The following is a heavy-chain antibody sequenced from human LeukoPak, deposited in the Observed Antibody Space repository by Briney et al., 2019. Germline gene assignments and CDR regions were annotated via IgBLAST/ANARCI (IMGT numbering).Heavy chain of an antibody. CDR3: ARDFIAAADDY. CDR1: GFTFSSYS. CDR2: ISSSSSTI. V-gene: IGHV3-48*01. D-gene: IGHD6-13*01. Sequence: PGGSLRLSCAASGFTFSSYSMNWVRQAPGKGLEWVSYISSSSSTIYYADSVKGRFTISRDNAKNSLYLQMNSLRAEDTAVYYCARDFIAAADDYWGQGTLVTVSS. J-gene: IGHJ4*02.